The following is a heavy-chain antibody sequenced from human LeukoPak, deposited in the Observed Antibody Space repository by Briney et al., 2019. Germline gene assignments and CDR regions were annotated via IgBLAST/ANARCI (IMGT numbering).Heavy chain of an antibody. CDR1: GYTFTGYY. D-gene: IGHD4-17*01. Sequence: GASVKVSCKASGYTFTGYYMHWVRQATGQGLEWMGWMNPNSGNTGYAQKFQGRVTMTRNTSISTAYMELSSLRSEDTAVYYCARALGDYGDYRAYYFDYWGQGTLVTVSS. J-gene: IGHJ4*02. V-gene: IGHV1-8*02. CDR3: ARALGDYGDYRAYYFDY. CDR2: MNPNSGNT.